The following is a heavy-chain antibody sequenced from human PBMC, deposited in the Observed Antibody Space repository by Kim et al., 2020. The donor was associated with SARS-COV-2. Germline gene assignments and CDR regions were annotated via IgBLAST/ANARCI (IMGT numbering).Heavy chain of an antibody. CDR3: AKPLYDFTKGGDY. CDR1: GLTFSSYG. V-gene: IGHV3-30*18. CDR2: ISYDGSNK. J-gene: IGHJ4*02. D-gene: IGHD3-3*01. Sequence: GGSLRLSCAASGLTFSSYGMHWVRQAPGKGLEWVAVISYDGSNKYYADSVKGRFTISRDNSKNTLYLQMNSLRAEDTAVYYCAKPLYDFTKGGDYWGQGTLVTVSS.